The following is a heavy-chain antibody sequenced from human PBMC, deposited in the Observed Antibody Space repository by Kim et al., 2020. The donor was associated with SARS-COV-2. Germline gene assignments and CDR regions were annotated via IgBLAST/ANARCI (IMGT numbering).Heavy chain of an antibody. D-gene: IGHD6-19*01. CDR3: ARGPSGWYRLRAFDI. CDR1: GGSFSGYY. CDR2: INHSGST. Sequence: SETLSLTCAVYGGSFSGYYWSWIRQPPGKGLEWIGEINHSGSTNYNPSLKSRVTISVDTSKNQFSLKLSSVTAADTAVYYCARGPSGWYRLRAFDIWGQG. V-gene: IGHV4-34*01. J-gene: IGHJ3*02.